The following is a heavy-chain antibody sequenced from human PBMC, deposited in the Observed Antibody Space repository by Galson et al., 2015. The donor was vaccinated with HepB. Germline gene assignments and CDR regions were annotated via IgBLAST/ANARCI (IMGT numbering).Heavy chain of an antibody. CDR3: AREKFTIFGVVDY. V-gene: IGHV4-61*02. D-gene: IGHD3-3*01. CDR2: IYTSGST. Sequence: TLSLTCTVSGGSISSGSYYWSWIRQPAGKGLEWIGRIYTSGSTNYNPSLKSRVTISVDTSKNQFSLKLSSVTAADTAVYYCAREKFTIFGVVDYWGQGTLVTVSS. CDR1: GGSISSGSYY. J-gene: IGHJ4*02.